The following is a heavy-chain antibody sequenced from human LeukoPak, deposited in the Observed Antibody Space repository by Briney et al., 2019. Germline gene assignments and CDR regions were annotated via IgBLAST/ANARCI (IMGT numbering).Heavy chain of an antibody. J-gene: IGHJ4*02. D-gene: IGHD3-10*01. Sequence: PSETLSLTCAVYGGSFSGYYWSWIRQPPGKGLEWIGEINHSGSTNYNPSLKSRVTISVDTSKNQFSLKLSSVAAADTAVYYCARLRSLEYYYGSGSYEGVDYWGQGTLVTVSS. CDR2: INHSGST. CDR1: GGSFSGYY. CDR3: ARLRSLEYYYGSGSYEGVDY. V-gene: IGHV4-34*01.